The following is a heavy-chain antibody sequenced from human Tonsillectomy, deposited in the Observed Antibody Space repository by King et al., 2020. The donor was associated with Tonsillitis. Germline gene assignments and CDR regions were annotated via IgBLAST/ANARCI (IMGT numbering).Heavy chain of an antibody. CDR3: ARESSGWSGTEYYYYYYGMDV. CDR2: IKQDGSEK. Sequence: VQLVESGGGLVQPGGSLRLSCAASGFTFSSYWMSWVRQAPGKGLEWVANIKQDGSEKYYVDSVKGRFTISRDNAKNSVSLQMNSLRAEDTAVYYCARESSGWSGTEYYYYYYGMDVWGQGTTVTVSS. D-gene: IGHD6-19*01. J-gene: IGHJ6*02. V-gene: IGHV3-7*03. CDR1: GFTFSSYW.